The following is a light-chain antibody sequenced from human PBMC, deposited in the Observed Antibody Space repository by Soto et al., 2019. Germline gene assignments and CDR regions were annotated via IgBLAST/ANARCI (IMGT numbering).Light chain of an antibody. J-gene: IGLJ1*01. CDR3: SSYTGSSPDV. CDR1: SSDVGGYNY. CDR2: DIS. Sequence: QSALTQPASVSGSPGQSITISCTGTSSDVGGYNYVSWYQQHPGKAPKLMIYDISNRPSGVPSLCSGSKSGNTAFLTISGRQAADDADYFRSSYTGSSPDVFGTGTKLAVL. V-gene: IGLV2-14*01.